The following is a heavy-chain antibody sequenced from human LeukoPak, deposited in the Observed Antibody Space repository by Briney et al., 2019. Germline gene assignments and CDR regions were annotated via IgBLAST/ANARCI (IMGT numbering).Heavy chain of an antibody. CDR2: IYYSGST. Sequence: SETLSLTCTVSGGSISSYYWSWIRQPPGKGLEWIGYIYYSGSTNYNPSLKSRVTISVDTSKNQFSLRLSSVTAADTAVYYCARSYYDFWSGYSNWFDPWGQGTLVTVSS. CDR3: ARSYYDFWSGYSNWFDP. V-gene: IGHV4-59*01. J-gene: IGHJ5*02. D-gene: IGHD3-3*01. CDR1: GGSISSYY.